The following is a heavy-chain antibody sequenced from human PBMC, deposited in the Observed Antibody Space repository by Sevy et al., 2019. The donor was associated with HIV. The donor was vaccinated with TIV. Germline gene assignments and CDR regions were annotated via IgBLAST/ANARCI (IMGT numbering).Heavy chain of an antibody. CDR3: ARPEGEQLPRRRGAFDI. J-gene: IGHJ3*02. D-gene: IGHD6-13*01. Sequence: GGSLRLSCAASGFTFSSYWMSWVRQAPGKGLEWVANIKQDGSEKYYVDSVKGRFTISRGNAKNSLYLQMNSLRAEDTAVYYCARPEGEQLPRRRGAFDIWGQGTMVTVSS. CDR1: GFTFSSYW. V-gene: IGHV3-7*01. CDR2: IKQDGSEK.